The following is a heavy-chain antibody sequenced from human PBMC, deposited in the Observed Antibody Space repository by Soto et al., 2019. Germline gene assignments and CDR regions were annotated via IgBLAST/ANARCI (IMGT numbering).Heavy chain of an antibody. J-gene: IGHJ5*02. CDR1: VFSFRSFT. V-gene: IGHV3-21*01. CDR3: TRDASRDSSARVWHDP. Sequence: GGSLRLSCSASVFSFRSFTMNWVRQAPGEGLEWVSTISSNSAYIYYTDALRGRFTISRDNAKNSLHLQMNSLGAEDAAVDYCTRDASRDSSARVWHDPLGPGPRDTVSS. CDR2: ISSNSAYI. D-gene: IGHD6-13*01.